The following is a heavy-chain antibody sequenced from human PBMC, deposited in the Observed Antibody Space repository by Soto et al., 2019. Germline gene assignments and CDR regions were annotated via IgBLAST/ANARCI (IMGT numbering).Heavy chain of an antibody. V-gene: IGHV1-69*13. J-gene: IGHJ4*02. Sequence: ASVKVSCKASGYTFTSYAISWVRQAPGQGLEWMGGIIPMFGTANYAQKFQGRVTITADESTSTAYMELSSLRSEDTAVYYCARSRANYYDSRGYYYSTFDYWGQGTLVTVSS. CDR2: IIPMFGTA. D-gene: IGHD3-22*01. CDR3: ARSRANYYDSRGYYYSTFDY. CDR1: GYTFTSYA.